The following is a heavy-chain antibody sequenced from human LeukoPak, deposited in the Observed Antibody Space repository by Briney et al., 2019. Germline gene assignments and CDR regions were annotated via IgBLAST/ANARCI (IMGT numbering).Heavy chain of an antibody. V-gene: IGHV3-23*01. CDR3: AKEDSLGGNYDY. D-gene: IGHD3-16*01. J-gene: IGHJ4*02. Sequence: PGGSLRLSCAASVFTLSSYAMSWVRQAPGKGLEWVSAITGSGGSTYYADFAKGRFTISRDNSKNTLYLQMNSLRAEDTAVYYCAKEDSLGGNYDYWGQGTLVTVSS. CDR1: VFTLSSYA. CDR2: ITGSGGST.